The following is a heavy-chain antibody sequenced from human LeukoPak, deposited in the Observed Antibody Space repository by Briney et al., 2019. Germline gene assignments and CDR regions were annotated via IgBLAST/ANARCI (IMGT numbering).Heavy chain of an antibody. J-gene: IGHJ6*03. CDR3: ARALSWTTEYYYYMDV. D-gene: IGHD3/OR15-3a*01. CDR1: VCTLPRYG. Sequence: SVKVSCMDSVCTLPRYGMNWVGPATGKGREGLGWMYLNRSNTGYAQNFQGRVTMTMNTCITTAYMVLSSLRSEDTAVCYGARALSWTTEYYYYMDVWGKGTTVTVSS. V-gene: IGHV1-8*01. CDR2: MYLNRSNT.